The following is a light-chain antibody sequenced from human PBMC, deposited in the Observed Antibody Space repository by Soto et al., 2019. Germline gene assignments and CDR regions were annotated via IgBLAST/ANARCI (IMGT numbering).Light chain of an antibody. CDR2: DAS. Sequence: DIQMTQSPSTLSASVGDRVTITCRASQSISRWVAWYQQKPGKVPKLLIYDASSLESGVPSRFSGSGSGTEFTLTISSLQPDDFATYCQQYNHYSTFGQGTKLEIK. CDR3: QQYNHYST. V-gene: IGKV1-5*01. CDR1: QSISRW. J-gene: IGKJ2*01.